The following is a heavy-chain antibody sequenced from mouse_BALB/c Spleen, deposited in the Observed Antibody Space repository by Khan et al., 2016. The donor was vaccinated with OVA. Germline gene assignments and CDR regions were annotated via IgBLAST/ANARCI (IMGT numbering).Heavy chain of an antibody. CDR2: INYSGNT. D-gene: IGHD2-2*01. CDR3: ARKDYYGYETVPY. V-gene: IGHV3-2*02. Sequence: EVQLQESGPGLVKPSQSLSLTCTVTGYSITSEYVWNWIRQFPGNQLELMGYINYSGNTRYNPSLKSRTSITRDTSNNQFFLQLSSVTTEDTTTKYGARKDYYGYETVPYWGQGTMVTVSA. CDR1: GYSITSEYV. J-gene: IGHJ3*01.